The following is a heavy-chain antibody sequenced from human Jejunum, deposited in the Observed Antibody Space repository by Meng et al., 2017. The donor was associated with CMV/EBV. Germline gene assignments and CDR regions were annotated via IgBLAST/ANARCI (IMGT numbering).Heavy chain of an antibody. CDR3: ARETSGGFGNDY. J-gene: IGHJ4*02. D-gene: IGHD3-16*01. V-gene: IGHV3-74*01. CDR2: IKSDGSST. CDR1: GFTFSSYW. Sequence: ASGFTFSSYWMPWVRQAPGQGLVWVSRIKSDGSSTSYADSVKGRFTISRDNAKNTLYLQMNSLRAEDTAVYYCARETSGGFGNDYWGQGTLVTVSS.